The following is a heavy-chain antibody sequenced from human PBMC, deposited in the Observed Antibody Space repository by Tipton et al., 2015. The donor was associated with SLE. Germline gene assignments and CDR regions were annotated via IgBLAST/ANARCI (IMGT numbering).Heavy chain of an antibody. Sequence: SLRLSCAASGFTFSTYPMHWVRQAPGKGLEWVAVISYDGRNKYCADSVKGRFTISRDNSKNTLYLQMNSLRAEDTAVYYCARDVAGSGWYGFDYWGQGTLVTVSS. CDR1: GFTFSTYP. V-gene: IGHV3-30*04. CDR2: ISYDGRNK. J-gene: IGHJ4*02. D-gene: IGHD6-19*01. CDR3: ARDVAGSGWYGFDY.